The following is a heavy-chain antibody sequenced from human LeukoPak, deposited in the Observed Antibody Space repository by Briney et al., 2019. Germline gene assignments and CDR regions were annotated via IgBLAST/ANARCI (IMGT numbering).Heavy chain of an antibody. CDR1: GYTFTSYG. J-gene: IGHJ4*02. CDR3: ARDLKGNYPPDY. Sequence: ASVKVSCKASGYTFTSYGISGVRQAPGQGLEWMGWISAYNGNTNYAQKLQGRVTMTTDKSTSTASMELRSLRSDDTAVYYCARDLKGNYPPDYWGQGTLVTVSS. CDR2: ISAYNGNT. V-gene: IGHV1-18*01. D-gene: IGHD1-7*01.